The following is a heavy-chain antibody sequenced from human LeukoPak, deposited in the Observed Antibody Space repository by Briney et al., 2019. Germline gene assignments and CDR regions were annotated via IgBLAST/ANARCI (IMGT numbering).Heavy chain of an antibody. CDR3: DTVQAGSNYEPFDY. D-gene: IGHD1-26*01. CDR1: VFTPGDAW. V-gene: IGHV3-15*01. CDR2: IKTKTEGETT. J-gene: IGHJ4*02. Sequence: GGALRLSCAASVFTPGDAWMSWVRQAPGKGREWVGRIKTKTEGETTDYAAPVEGRFTVSRDDPKNTLYLQMNSLKAEDTAVYYCDTVQAGSNYEPFDYWGQGTPVTVSS.